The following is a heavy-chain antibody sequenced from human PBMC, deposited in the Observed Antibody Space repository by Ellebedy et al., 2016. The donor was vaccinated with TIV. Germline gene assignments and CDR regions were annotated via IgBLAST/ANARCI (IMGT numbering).Heavy chain of an antibody. D-gene: IGHD3-10*01. Sequence: HTGGSLXLSCXXXXXTFSNHCXXXXXXVPGKGLVWFSRINSDWTTTTYADSVKGRFTISRDNAKNTLFLQMNSLRAEDTAVYYCARDQASRGVIIYWGQGTLVTVSS. CDR1: XXTFSNHC. J-gene: IGHJ4*02. CDR2: INSDWTTT. CDR3: ARDQASRGVIIY. V-gene: IGHV3-74*03.